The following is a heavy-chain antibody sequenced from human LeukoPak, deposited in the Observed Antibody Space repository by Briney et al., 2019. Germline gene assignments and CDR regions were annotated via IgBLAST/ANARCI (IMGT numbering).Heavy chain of an antibody. CDR2: ITNRGSTT. Sequence: GGSLRLSWEASGFTFGHYYMSWIRQAPGKGLEWISYITNRGSTTYYGDSVKGRFTISRDNAKNSLYLQMDSLRADDTAVYYCARDRGLLVPSLGFYFDYWGPGTHVNVSS. J-gene: IGHJ4*02. CDR1: GFTFGHYY. D-gene: IGHD3-16*01. V-gene: IGHV3-11*01. CDR3: ARDRGLLVPSLGFYFDY.